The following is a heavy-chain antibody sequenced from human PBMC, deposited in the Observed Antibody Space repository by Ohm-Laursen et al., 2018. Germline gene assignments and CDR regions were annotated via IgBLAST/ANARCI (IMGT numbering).Heavy chain of an antibody. CDR3: GRAVRNQLLTDP. D-gene: IGHD1-7*01. CDR1: GYTFTSYD. V-gene: IGHV1-8*01. Sequence: SSVKVSCKASGYTFTSYDITWVRQASGQGPEWIGWLNPVSGNSNFGQKFRGRVTVTSDTSISTAYMELSGLTSDDTATYYCGRAVRNQLLTDPWGQGTLVTVTS. CDR2: LNPVSGNS. J-gene: IGHJ5*02.